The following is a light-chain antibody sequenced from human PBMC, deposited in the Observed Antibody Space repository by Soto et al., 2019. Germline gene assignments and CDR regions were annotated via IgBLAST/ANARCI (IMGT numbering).Light chain of an antibody. V-gene: IGKV1-17*01. CDR1: QGIRND. Sequence: DLQMTHSPSSLSSSVGDRVTITFLASQGIRNDLGWYQQKPGKAPKRLIYDSSSLQSGVPSRFSGSGSGTEFILTISSLQPEDSATYYCLQHHSFPRTFGQGTKV. CDR3: LQHHSFPRT. CDR2: DSS. J-gene: IGKJ1*01.